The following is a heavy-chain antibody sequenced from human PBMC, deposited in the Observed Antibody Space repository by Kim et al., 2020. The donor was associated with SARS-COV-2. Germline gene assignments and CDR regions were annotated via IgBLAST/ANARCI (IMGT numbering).Heavy chain of an antibody. J-gene: IGHJ6*02. D-gene: IGHD3-3*01. CDR3: ARDSTIFGVVILPYYYYGMDV. CDR2: INPNSGGT. CDR1: GYTFTGYY. V-gene: IGHV1-2*06. Sequence: ASVKVSCKASGYTFTGYYMHWVRQDPGQGLEWMGRINPNSGGTNYAQKFQGRVTMTRDTSISTAYMELSRLRSDDTAVYYCARDSTIFGVVILPYYYYGMDVWGQGTTVTVSS.